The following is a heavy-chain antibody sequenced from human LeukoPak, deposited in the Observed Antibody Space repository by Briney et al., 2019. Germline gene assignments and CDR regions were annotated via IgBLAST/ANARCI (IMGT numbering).Heavy chain of an antibody. CDR2: IYYRATT. D-gene: IGHD6-6*01. CDR1: GDSISSSSYY. CDR3: ARDFSSSSSVYYYYYMDV. V-gene: IGHV4-39*07. Sequence: PSETLSLTCTVSGDSISSSSYYWGWIRQPPGKGLEWLVTIYYRATTYYNPSLKSLVTISVDTSKNQFSLRLSSVTAADTSVYYCARDFSSSSSVYYYYYMDVWGKGPTVPVSS. J-gene: IGHJ6*03.